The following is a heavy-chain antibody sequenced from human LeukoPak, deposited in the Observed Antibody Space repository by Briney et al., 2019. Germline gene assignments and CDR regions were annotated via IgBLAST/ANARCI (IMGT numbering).Heavy chain of an antibody. CDR2: IWYDGSKK. CDR3: ARGLGDTSDWYFDL. V-gene: IGHV3-33*01. J-gene: IGHJ2*01. CDR1: GFTFRRYG. D-gene: IGHD2-21*01. Sequence: PGRSLRLSCAASGFTFRRYGMHWVRQAPGKGLEWAAVIWYDGSKKYFADSVKGRFTISRDDSKNTLYLQLDSLRAEDTAVYYCARGLGDTSDWYFDLWGRGTLVTVSS.